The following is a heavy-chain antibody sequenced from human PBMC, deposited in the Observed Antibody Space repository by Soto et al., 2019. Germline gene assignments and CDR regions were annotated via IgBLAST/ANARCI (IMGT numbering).Heavy chain of an antibody. CDR1: GGFITSGESY. V-gene: IGHV4-30-4*01. CDR2: TYHSGTT. D-gene: IGHD3-10*01. Sequence: QMQLQESGPGLVKPSQTLSLTCTISGGFITSGESYWGWIRQSPGKGLEWIGYTYHSGTTFYGPSLDSRITISVDTSQNQFSLNLYSVTAADTAVYYCVRDRGRYGLNDCWGQGTLVTVAS. CDR3: VRDRGRYGLNDC. J-gene: IGHJ4*02.